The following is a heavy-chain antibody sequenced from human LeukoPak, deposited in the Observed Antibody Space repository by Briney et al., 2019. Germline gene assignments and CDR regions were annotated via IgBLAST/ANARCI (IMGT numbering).Heavy chain of an antibody. Sequence: SETLSLTCTVSGGSISSYYWSWIRQPAGKGLEWIGRIYTSGSTNYNPSLKSRVTMSVDTSKNQFSLKLSSVTAADTAVYYCARQIRFSSGYYYGGIDYWGQGTLVTVSS. D-gene: IGHD3-22*01. V-gene: IGHV4-4*07. CDR2: IYTSGST. J-gene: IGHJ4*02. CDR3: ARQIRFSSGYYYGGIDY. CDR1: GGSISSYY.